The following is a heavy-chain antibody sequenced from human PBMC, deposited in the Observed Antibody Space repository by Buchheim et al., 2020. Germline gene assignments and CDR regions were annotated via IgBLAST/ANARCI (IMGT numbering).Heavy chain of an antibody. Sequence: EVQLVESGGGLVQPGGSLRLSCAASGFTFSSYEMNWVRQAPGKGLEWVSYISSSGYTISYADSVKGRFTISRDNAKNALYLQMNSLRAEDTAVYYCANEKYSSPLGYWGQGTL. D-gene: IGHD6-6*01. CDR2: ISSSGYTI. CDR3: ANEKYSSPLGY. CDR1: GFTFSSYE. V-gene: IGHV3-48*03. J-gene: IGHJ4*02.